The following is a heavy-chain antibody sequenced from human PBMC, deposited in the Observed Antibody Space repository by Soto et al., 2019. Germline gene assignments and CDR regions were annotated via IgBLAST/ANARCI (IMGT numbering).Heavy chain of an antibody. V-gene: IGHV1-18*01. CDR1: GYTFTSYG. CDR2: ISAYNGNT. CDR3: ARGGDYYDSSGYPLPINWFDP. Sequence: QVQLVQSGAEVKKPGASVKVSCKASGYTFTSYGISWVRQAPGQGLEWMGWISAYNGNTNYAQKLQGRVTMTTDTSTSTAYMELRSLRSDDTAVYYCARGGDYYDSSGYPLPINWFDPWGQGTLVTVSS. J-gene: IGHJ5*02. D-gene: IGHD3-22*01.